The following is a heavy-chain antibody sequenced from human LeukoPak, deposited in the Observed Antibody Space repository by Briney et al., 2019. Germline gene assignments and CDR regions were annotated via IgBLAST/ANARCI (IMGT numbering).Heavy chain of an antibody. V-gene: IGHV4-61*02. CDR1: GGSISSGSYY. CDR3: ARDLTPNWFDP. J-gene: IGHJ5*02. Sequence: PSQTLSLTCTVSGGSISSGSYYWSWIRQPAGKGLEWIGRIYTSGSTNYNPSLKSRVTISVATSKNQFSLKLSSVTAADTAVYYCARDLTPNWFDPWGQGTLVTVSS. CDR2: IYTSGST. D-gene: IGHD3-9*01.